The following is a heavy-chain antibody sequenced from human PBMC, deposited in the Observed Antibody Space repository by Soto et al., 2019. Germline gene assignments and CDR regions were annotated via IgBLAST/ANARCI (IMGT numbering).Heavy chain of an antibody. CDR2: IYYSGST. D-gene: IGHD5-12*01. Sequence: SETLSLTCTVSGGSISSYYWSWIRQPPGKGLEWIGYIYYSGSTNYNPSLKSRVTISVDTSKNQFSLRLNSVTAADTAVYYCASRDGYNLFDYWGQGTLVTVSS. V-gene: IGHV4-59*01. CDR3: ASRDGYNLFDY. CDR1: GGSISSYY. J-gene: IGHJ4*02.